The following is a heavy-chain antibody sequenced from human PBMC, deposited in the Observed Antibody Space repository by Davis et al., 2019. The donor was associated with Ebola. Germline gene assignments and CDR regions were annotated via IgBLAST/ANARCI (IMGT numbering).Heavy chain of an antibody. Sequence: MPGGSLRLSCPVYGGSFSGYYWSWIRQPPGKGLEWIGEINHSGSTNYNPSLKSRVTISVDTSKNQFSLKLSSVTAADTAVYYCARAVWGKGYYYGMDVWGQGTTVTVSS. CDR1: GGSFSGYY. D-gene: IGHD1-26*01. V-gene: IGHV4-34*01. CDR2: INHSGST. CDR3: ARAVWGKGYYYGMDV. J-gene: IGHJ6*02.